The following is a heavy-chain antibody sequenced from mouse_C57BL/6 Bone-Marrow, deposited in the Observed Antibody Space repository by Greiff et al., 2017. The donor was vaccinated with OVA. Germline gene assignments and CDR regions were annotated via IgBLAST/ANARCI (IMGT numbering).Heavy chain of an antibody. CDR2: IYPSSGST. J-gene: IGHJ4*01. V-gene: IGHV1-55*01. Sequence: QVQLQQPGAELVKPGASVKMSCKASGYTFTSYWITWVKQRPGQGLEWIGEIYPSSGSTNYNEKFKSKATLTVDKSSSTAYMQLSSLTSEDAAVYYCARFQAGRYAMDYWGQGTSVTVSS. CDR3: ARFQAGRYAMDY. D-gene: IGHD3-2*02. CDR1: GYTFTSYW.